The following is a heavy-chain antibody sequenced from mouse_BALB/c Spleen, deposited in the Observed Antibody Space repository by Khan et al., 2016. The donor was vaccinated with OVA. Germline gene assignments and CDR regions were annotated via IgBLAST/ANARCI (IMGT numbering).Heavy chain of an antibody. CDR1: GFSLTNYG. J-gene: IGHJ4*01. CDR2: IWSDGRT. D-gene: IGHD2-12*01. Sequence: QVQLQQSGPGLVAPSQSLSITCTISGFSLTNYGVHWVRQPPGKGLEWLVVIWSDGRTTYNSALKSRLTISKDNSKSQVFLKMNSLQTDDTAMYFCARQTYYRYNIMDYWGQGTSVTVSS. V-gene: IGHV2-6-1*01. CDR3: ARQTYYRYNIMDY.